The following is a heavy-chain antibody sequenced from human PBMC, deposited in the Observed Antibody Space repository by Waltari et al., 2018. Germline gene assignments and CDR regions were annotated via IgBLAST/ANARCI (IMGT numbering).Heavy chain of an antibody. D-gene: IGHD3-16*01. CDR3: ASLFYYDRPY. CDR2: IYYSGST. V-gene: IGHV4-39*01. J-gene: IGHJ3*01. Sequence: QLQLQESRPGLVTPSETLSLTGPVPGGSIVSSSYSWVWIRQPPGKGLEWIGSIYYSGSTYYSPSLKSRVTISVDTSKNQFSLKLSSVTAADTAVYYCASLFYYDRPYWGQGTMVTVSS. CDR1: GGSIVSSSYS.